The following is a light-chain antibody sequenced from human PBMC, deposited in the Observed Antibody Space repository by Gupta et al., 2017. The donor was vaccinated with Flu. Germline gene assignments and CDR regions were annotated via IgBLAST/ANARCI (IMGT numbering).Light chain of an antibody. CDR2: WAS. V-gene: IGKV4-1*01. CDR3: QQYYIPPLA. CDR1: QSVLYTSNNKNY. J-gene: IGKJ4*01. Sequence: DIVLPQSPDSLAVSLGERATINCKSSQSVLYTSNNKNYLAWYQQKPGQPPKLLIYWASTRESGVPDRFSGSGSGTDFTLTISSLQAEDVAVYYCQQYYIPPLAFGGGTKVEIK.